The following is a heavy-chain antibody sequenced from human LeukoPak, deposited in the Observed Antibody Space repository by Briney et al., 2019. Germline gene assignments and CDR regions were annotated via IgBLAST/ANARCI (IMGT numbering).Heavy chain of an antibody. CDR1: GFTFSNAW. J-gene: IGHJ4*02. CDR2: IKSKTDGGTT. Sequence: GGSLRLSCAASGFTFSNAWMSWVRQAPGKGLEWVGRIKSKTDGGTTDYAAPVKGRFTISRDDSKNTLYLQMNSLKTEDTAVYYCTTDLSYPPVGSYLYYFDYWGQGTLVTVSS. D-gene: IGHD1-26*01. CDR3: TTDLSYPPVGSYLYYFDY. V-gene: IGHV3-15*01.